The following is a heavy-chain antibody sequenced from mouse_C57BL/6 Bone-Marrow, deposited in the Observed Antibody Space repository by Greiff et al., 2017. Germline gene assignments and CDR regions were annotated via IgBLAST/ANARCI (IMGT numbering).Heavy chain of an antibody. CDR3: ARGDCENY. CDR1: GYSITSYY. V-gene: IGHV3-8*01. CDR2: ISYSGST. D-gene: IGHD3-3*01. J-gene: IGHJ2*01. Sequence: EVKLMESGPGLAKPSQTLSLTCSVTGYSITSYYWNWIRKFPGNKLEYMGYISYSGSTYYYPSLKSRISITRDTSKNQSYRQLNSVTTEDTATYYCARGDCENYWGQGTTLTVSS.